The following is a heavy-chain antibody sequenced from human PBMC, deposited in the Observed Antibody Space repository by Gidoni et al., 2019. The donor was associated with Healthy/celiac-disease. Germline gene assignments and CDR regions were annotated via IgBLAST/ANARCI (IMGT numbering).Heavy chain of an antibody. D-gene: IGHD6-19*01. Sequence: QVQLVESGGGVVQPGRSLRLSCAASGFTFSSYGMHWVRQAPGKGLEWVAVIWYDGSNKYYADSVKGRFTISRDNSKNTLYLQMNSLRAEDTAVYYCARDPTSPGYSSGWFDYWGQGTLSPSPQ. CDR2: IWYDGSNK. CDR1: GFTFSSYG. J-gene: IGHJ4*02. V-gene: IGHV3-33*01. CDR3: ARDPTSPGYSSGWFDY.